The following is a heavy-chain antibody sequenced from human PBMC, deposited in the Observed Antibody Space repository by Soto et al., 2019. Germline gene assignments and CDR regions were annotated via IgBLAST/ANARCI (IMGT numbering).Heavy chain of an antibody. J-gene: IGHJ6*02. Sequence: QVTLKESGPVLVKPTETLTLTCTVSGFSLSHPRMGVTWIRQPPGKALEWLAHISSNDEKSYTTSLKSRLTISKDTSKSQVVLIMTNMDPVATATYFCARVLYYAMEVGGQWTTVTVSS. CDR3: ARVLYYAMEV. CDR1: GFSLSHPRMG. CDR2: ISSNDEK. V-gene: IGHV2-26*01.